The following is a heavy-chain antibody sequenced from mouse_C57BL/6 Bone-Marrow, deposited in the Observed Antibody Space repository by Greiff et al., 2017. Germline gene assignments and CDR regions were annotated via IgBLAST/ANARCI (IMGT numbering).Heavy chain of an antibody. CDR3: ARATIMVTTGRFAY. V-gene: IGHV1-81*01. D-gene: IGHD2-2*01. J-gene: IGHJ3*01. Sequence: QVQLKESGAELARPGASVKLSCKASGYTFTSYGISWVKQRTGQGLEWIGEIYPRSGNTYYNEKFKGKATLTAEKSSSTAYMELRSLTSEDSAVYFCARATIMVTTGRFAYWGQGTLVTVSA. CDR2: IYPRSGNT. CDR1: GYTFTSYG.